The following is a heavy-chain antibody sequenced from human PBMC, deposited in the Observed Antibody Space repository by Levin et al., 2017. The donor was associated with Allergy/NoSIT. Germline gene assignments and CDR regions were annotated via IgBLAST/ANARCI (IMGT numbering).Heavy chain of an antibody. V-gene: IGHV3-21*01. D-gene: IGHD4-17*01. CDR1: GFTFSDYS. J-gene: IGHJ5*02. Sequence: GGSLRLSCAASGFTFSDYSMCWVRQAPGRGLEWVSCITSSSGHTYYADSVKGRFTIARDNAKNSLFLQMNSLRAEDTAVYYCARGTGDQPYNWFDPWGQGILVAVSS. CDR2: ITSSSGHT. CDR3: ARGTGDQPYNWFDP.